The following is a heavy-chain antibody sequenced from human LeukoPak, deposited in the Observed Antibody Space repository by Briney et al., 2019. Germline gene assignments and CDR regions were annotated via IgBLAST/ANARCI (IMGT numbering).Heavy chain of an antibody. J-gene: IGHJ6*04. Sequence: GESLKFSCKGSGYSFTSYRISWVRQMPGKGLEWMGRIDPSDSYTNYSPSFQGHVTISADKSISTAYLQWSSLKASDTAMYYCASPGNQLPPLGYYGMDVWGKGTTVTVSS. CDR3: ASPGNQLPPLGYYGMDV. CDR2: IDPSDSYT. CDR1: GYSFTSYR. D-gene: IGHD2-2*01. V-gene: IGHV5-10-1*01.